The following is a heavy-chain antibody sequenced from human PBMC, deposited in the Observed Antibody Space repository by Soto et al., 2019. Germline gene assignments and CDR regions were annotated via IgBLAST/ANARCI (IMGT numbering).Heavy chain of an antibody. CDR2: ISSSSSYI. D-gene: IGHD2-2*02. V-gene: IGHV3-21*01. CDR1: GFPFSSYS. Sequence: PGGSLRLSCAASGFPFSSYSMNWVRQAPGKGLEWVSSISSSSSYIYYADSVKGRFTISRDNAKNSLYLQMNSLRAEDTAVYYCARVSLERYLLFDPWGQGTLVTVSS. J-gene: IGHJ5*02. CDR3: ARVSLERYLLFDP.